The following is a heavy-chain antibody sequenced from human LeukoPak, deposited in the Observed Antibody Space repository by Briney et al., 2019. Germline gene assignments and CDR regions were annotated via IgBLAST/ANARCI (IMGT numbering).Heavy chain of an antibody. D-gene: IGHD5-24*01. CDR2: ISHDGSNK. Sequence: GGSLRLSCTASGFTFSNYGMHWVRQAPGKGLEWVAIISHDGSNKNYADSVKGRFTISRDNSKNMLYLQMNSLRAEDTAIYYCTRAEMATTYYFDSWGQGTLVTVSS. J-gene: IGHJ4*02. CDR3: TRAEMATTYYFDS. CDR1: GFTFSNYG. V-gene: IGHV3-30*03.